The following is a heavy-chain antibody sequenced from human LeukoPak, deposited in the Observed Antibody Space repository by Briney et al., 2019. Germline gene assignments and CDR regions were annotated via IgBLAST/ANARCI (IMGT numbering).Heavy chain of an antibody. CDR1: RVASSGHW. D-gene: IGHD1-14*01. Sequence: GGSPRLSCAPSRVASSGHWMSWVRRAPGERLERVANINQAGSDKYYVHSVKGRFTISRDNTINLLYLQMNSLRGEDTAVYYCTRDRSRAEDDWGQGTMVTVSS. CDR3: TRDRSRAEDD. CDR2: INQAGSDK. J-gene: IGHJ3*01. V-gene: IGHV3-7*01.